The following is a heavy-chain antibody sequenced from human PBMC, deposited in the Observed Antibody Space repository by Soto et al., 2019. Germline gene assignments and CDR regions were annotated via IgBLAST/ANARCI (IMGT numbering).Heavy chain of an antibody. J-gene: IGHJ3*02. D-gene: IGHD3-22*01. CDR3: ARPGYYYDSSGYYSGAFDI. Sequence: SETLSLTCTVSGGSISNYYWSWIRQPPGKGLEWIGYIYYSGSTDYNPSLKSRVTISVDTSKNQFSLKLSSVTAADTAVYYCARPGYYYDSSGYYSGAFDIWGQGTMVTVSS. CDR1: GGSISNYY. CDR2: IYYSGST. V-gene: IGHV4-59*01.